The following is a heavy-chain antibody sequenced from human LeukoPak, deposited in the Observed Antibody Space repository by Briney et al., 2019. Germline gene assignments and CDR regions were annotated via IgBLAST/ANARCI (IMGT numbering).Heavy chain of an antibody. J-gene: IGHJ6*01. V-gene: IGHV3-20*04. D-gene: IGHD3-10*01. Sequence: GGSLRLSCAASGFTFDDYGMSWVRQAPGKGLEWVSDINWNGGSTGYADSVKGRFTISRDNAKNSLYLQMNSLRAEDTAFYYCARDGLWFGELLVSGFRGSDVWGKGTTVTVSS. CDR1: GFTFDDYG. CDR2: INWNGGST. CDR3: ARDGLWFGELLVSGFRGSDV.